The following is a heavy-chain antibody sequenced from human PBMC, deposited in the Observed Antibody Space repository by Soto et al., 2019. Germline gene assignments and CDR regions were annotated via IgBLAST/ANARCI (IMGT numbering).Heavy chain of an antibody. CDR1: GYTFTGYY. Sequence: ASVKVSCKASGYTFTGYYMHWVRQAPGQGLEWMGWINPNSGGTNYAQKFQGWVTMTRDTSISTAYMELSRLRSDDTAVYYCARGAIVARSVFPIDYWGQGTLVTVSS. J-gene: IGHJ4*02. CDR3: ARGAIVARSVFPIDY. D-gene: IGHD5-12*01. CDR2: INPNSGGT. V-gene: IGHV1-2*04.